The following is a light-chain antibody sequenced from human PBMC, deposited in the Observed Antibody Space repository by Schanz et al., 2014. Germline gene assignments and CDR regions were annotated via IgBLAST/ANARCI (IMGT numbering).Light chain of an antibody. Sequence: QSALTQPASVSGSPGQSITISCTGTTSDVGGYNLVSWYQHHPGKAPKLMIYEGSKRPSGVSNRFSGSKSGNTASLTISGLQAEDEADYYCCSYAGSSTFVVFGGGTKLTVL. CDR3: CSYAGSSTFVV. CDR1: TSDVGGYNL. V-gene: IGLV2-23*01. J-gene: IGLJ2*01. CDR2: EGS.